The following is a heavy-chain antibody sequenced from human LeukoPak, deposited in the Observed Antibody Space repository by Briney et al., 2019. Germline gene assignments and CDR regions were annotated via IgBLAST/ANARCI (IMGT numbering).Heavy chain of an antibody. CDR3: AKSTLNMVRGLIDY. Sequence: GGSLRLSCTASGFTFSTYTMNWVRQAPGKGLEWISSITSNRKYIFYADSLKGRFTISRDNSKNTLYLQMNSLRAEDTAVYYCAKSTLNMVRGLIDYWGQGTLVTVSS. CDR1: GFTFSTYT. V-gene: IGHV3-21*04. CDR2: ITSNRKYI. J-gene: IGHJ4*02. D-gene: IGHD3-10*01.